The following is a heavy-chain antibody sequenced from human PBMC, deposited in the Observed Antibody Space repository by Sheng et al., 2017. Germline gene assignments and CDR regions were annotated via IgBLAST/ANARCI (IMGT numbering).Heavy chain of an antibody. V-gene: IGHV1-69*13. CDR2: IIPIFGTA. Sequence: QVQLVQSGAEVKKPGSSVKVSCKASGGTFSSYAISWVRQAPGQGLEWMGGIIPIFGTANYAQKFQGRVTITADESTSTAYMELSSLRSEDTAVYYCARALHYYGSGSYSPTLINYYYMDVWGQGTTVTVSS. CDR3: ARALHYYGSGSYSPTLINYYYMDV. CDR1: GGTFSSYA. J-gene: IGHJ6*03. D-gene: IGHD3-10*01.